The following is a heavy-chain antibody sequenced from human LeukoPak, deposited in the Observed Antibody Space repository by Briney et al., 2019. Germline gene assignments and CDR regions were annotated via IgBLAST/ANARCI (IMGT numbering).Heavy chain of an antibody. D-gene: IGHD1-26*01. CDR1: GYNFPIYW. J-gene: IGHJ4*02. CDR3: ARRGGTAAMGANYFDY. Sequence: GESLKISCQGSGYNFPIYWIGWVRQMPGQGLEWMGIIYPDDSNTIYGPSFQGQVTISADKSINTAYLEWSSLKASDTAIYYCARRGGTAAMGANYFDYWGQGTLVTVSS. CDR2: IYPDDSNT. V-gene: IGHV5-51*01.